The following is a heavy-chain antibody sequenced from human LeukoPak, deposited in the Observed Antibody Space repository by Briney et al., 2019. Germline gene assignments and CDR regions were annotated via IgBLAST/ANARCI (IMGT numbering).Heavy chain of an antibody. CDR1: GFTFDDYA. CDR2: ISWNSGSI. Sequence: GGSLRLSCAASGFTFDDYAMHWVRQAPGKGLEWVSGISWNSGSIGYADSVKGRFTISRDNAKNSLYLQMNSLRAEDTALYYCAKAYYYDSSGSGGFDYWGQGTLSPPPQ. CDR3: AKAYYYDSSGSGGFDY. J-gene: IGHJ4*02. D-gene: IGHD3-22*01. V-gene: IGHV3-9*01.